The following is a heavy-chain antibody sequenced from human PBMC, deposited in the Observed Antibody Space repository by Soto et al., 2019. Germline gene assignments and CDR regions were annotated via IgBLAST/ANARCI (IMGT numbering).Heavy chain of an antibody. CDR1: GATFTSST. J-gene: IGHJ4*02. D-gene: IGHD3-22*01. V-gene: IGHV1-58*01. CDR2: ILVGSGQT. CDR3: AAISSGYYRVFDY. Sequence: SVKVSCKASGATFTSSTVNWVRQTRGQPPEWIGWILVGSGQTNYAQKFQGRVAITRDMSTYTAYLELNSLRSDDTAVYYCAAISSGYYRVFDYWGQGTLVPVYS.